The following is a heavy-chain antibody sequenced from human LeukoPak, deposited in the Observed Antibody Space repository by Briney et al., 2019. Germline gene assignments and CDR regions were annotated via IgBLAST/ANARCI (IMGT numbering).Heavy chain of an antibody. D-gene: IGHD6-13*01. J-gene: IGHJ5*02. CDR1: GYSISSGYY. Sequence: SETLSLTCTVSGYSISSGYYWGWIRQPPGKGLERIGSIYHSGSTYYNPSLKSRVTISVDTSKNQFSLKLSSVTAADTAVYYCARVWQQLVRGNWFDPWGQGTLVTVSS. V-gene: IGHV4-38-2*02. CDR2: IYHSGST. CDR3: ARVWQQLVRGNWFDP.